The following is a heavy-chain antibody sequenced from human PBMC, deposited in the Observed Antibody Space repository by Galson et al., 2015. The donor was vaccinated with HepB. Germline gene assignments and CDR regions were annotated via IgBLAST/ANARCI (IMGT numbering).Heavy chain of an antibody. D-gene: IGHD5-18*01. CDR2: ISYDGSNK. J-gene: IGHJ4*02. V-gene: IGHV3-30-3*01. Sequence: SLRLSCAASGFTFSSYAMHWVRQAPGKGLEWVAVISYDGSNKYYADSVKGRFTISRDNSKNTLYLQMNSLRAEDTAVYYCARAEVSGSSYGTLYYWGQGTLVTVSS. CDR1: GFTFSSYA. CDR3: ARAEVSGSSYGTLYY.